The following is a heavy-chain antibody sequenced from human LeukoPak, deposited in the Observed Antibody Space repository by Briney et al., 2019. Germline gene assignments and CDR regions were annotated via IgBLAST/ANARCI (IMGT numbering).Heavy chain of an antibody. CDR3: ARRGTGSSGWYFHRRTGFDY. Sequence: PSETLSLTCAVSGGSISNYYWSWIRQPPGKGLEWIGYIYYSGSTNYNPSLKSRVTISVDTSKNQFSLKLSSVTAADTAVYYCARRGTGSSGWYFHRRTGFDYWGQGTLVTVSS. D-gene: IGHD6-19*01. J-gene: IGHJ4*02. V-gene: IGHV4-59*12. CDR2: IYYSGST. CDR1: GGSISNYY.